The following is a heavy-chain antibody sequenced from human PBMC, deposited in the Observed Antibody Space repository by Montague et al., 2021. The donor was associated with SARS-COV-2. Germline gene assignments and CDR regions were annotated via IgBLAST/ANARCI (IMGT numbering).Heavy chain of an antibody. V-gene: IGHV4-34*01. J-gene: IGHJ6*02. CDR2: INHSGST. CDR3: ARDGVLRYFDWLGDRYGMDV. CDR1: GGSFSGYY. D-gene: IGHD3-9*01. Sequence: SETLSLTCAVYGGSFSGYYWSWIRQPPGKGLEWIGEINHSGSTNYNPSLKSRVTISVDTSKNQFSLKLSSVTAADTAVYYCARDGVLRYFDWLGDRYGMDVWGQGTTVTVSS.